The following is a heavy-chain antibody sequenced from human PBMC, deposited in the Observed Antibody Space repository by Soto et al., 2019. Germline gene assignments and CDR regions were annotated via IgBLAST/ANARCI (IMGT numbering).Heavy chain of an antibody. D-gene: IGHD3-10*01. CDR2: NAPMFGAA. J-gene: IGHJ4*02. CDR3: TWDVQVHSPAFVY. Sequence: QVQLVQSGAEMKKPGSSGKVSCQSSGGTFNTYAMNWVRQAPGQGPEWMGDNAPMFGAANYAPKFKGTVTITPYESTGTSYMQLSSLTSEDTALYFATWDVQVHSPAFVYWGQGTLVTASS. V-gene: IGHV1-69*19. CDR1: GGTFNTYA.